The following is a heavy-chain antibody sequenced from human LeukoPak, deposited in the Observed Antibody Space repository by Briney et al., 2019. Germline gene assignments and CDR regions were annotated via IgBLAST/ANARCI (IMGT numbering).Heavy chain of an antibody. J-gene: IGHJ4*02. CDR2: IDSGRST. D-gene: IGHD4-23*01. Sequence: GGSLRLSCAASGFTVSSNYMSWVRRAPGKGLEWVSVIDSGRSTYYADSVKGRFTISRDNSKNTLYLQMNSLRAEDTAVYYCARVHSDYVGPYFDYWGQGTLVTVSS. CDR3: ARVHSDYVGPYFDY. CDR1: GFTVSSNY. V-gene: IGHV3-53*01.